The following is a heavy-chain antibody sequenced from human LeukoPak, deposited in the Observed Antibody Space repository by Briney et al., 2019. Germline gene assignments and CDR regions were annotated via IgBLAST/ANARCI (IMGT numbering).Heavy chain of an antibody. J-gene: IGHJ4*02. CDR1: GYTFTGYY. V-gene: IGHV1-2*02. D-gene: IGHD3-9*01. Sequence: ASVKVSCKASGYTFTGYYMHWVRQSPGQGLEWMGWTNPNSGGTNYAQKFQGRVTMTRDTSISTAYMELSRLRSDDTAVYYCARASGDILTGYSSYFDYWGQGTLVTVSS. CDR3: ARASGDILTGYSSYFDY. CDR2: TNPNSGGT.